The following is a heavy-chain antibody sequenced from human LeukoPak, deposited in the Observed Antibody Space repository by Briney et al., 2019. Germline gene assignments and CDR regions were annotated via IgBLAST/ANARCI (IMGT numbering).Heavy chain of an antibody. J-gene: IGHJ4*02. CDR3: ARDLYYYDSSGYHDY. D-gene: IGHD3-22*01. Sequence: VASVKVSCKASGYTFTGYYMHWVRHAPGQGLEWMGWINTKSGGTNYAQNFKGRVTMTRDTSITTAYMELSRLRSEDTAVYYCARDLYYYDSSGYHDYWGQGTLVTVSS. V-gene: IGHV1-2*02. CDR2: INTKSGGT. CDR1: GYTFTGYY.